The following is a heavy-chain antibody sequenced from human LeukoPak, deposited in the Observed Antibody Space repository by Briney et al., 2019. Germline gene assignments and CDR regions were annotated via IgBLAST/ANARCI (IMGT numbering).Heavy chain of an antibody. Sequence: ASVKVSCTASGYTFTDYAMHWVRQAPGQRPEWMGWINTGNGNTRYSEKFQGRVTITMDTSASTAYMELSSLRSEDTAVYYCARDRVVGLAPFDPWGQGTLVTVSS. V-gene: IGHV1-3*04. J-gene: IGHJ5*02. CDR2: INTGNGNT. CDR3: ARDRVVGLAPFDP. CDR1: GYTFTDYA. D-gene: IGHD2-15*01.